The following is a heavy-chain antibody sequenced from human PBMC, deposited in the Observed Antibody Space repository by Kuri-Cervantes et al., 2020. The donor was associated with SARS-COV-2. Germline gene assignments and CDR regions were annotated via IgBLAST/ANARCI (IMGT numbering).Heavy chain of an antibody. CDR3: ARGPPDLGEEWFDS. CDR1: GGSISSGSYY. V-gene: IGHV4-61*02. Sequence: SETLSLTCTVSGGSISSGSYYWSWIRQPAGKGLEWIGRIYTSGSTNYNPSLKSRVTISVDTSKNQFSLKLSSVTAADTAVYYCARGPPDLGEEWFDSWGQGTLVTVSS. D-gene: IGHD3-10*01. CDR2: IYTSGST. J-gene: IGHJ5*01.